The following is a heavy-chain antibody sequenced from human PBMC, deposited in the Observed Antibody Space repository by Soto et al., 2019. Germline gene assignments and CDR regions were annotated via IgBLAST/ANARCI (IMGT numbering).Heavy chain of an antibody. CDR2: IKQDGSEK. Sequence: GESLKISCAASGFTFSSYWMSWVRQAPGKGLEWVANIKQDGSEKYYVDSVKGRFTISRDNAKNSLYLQMNSLRAEDTAVYYCARYPVNLYDFWSGYYIGTYYYYYMDVWGKGTTVTVSS. CDR1: GFTFSSYW. D-gene: IGHD3-3*01. CDR3: ARYPVNLYDFWSGYYIGTYYYYYMDV. V-gene: IGHV3-7*01. J-gene: IGHJ6*03.